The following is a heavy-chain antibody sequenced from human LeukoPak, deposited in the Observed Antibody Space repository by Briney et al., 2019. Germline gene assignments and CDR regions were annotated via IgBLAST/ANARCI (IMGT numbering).Heavy chain of an antibody. V-gene: IGHV3-23*01. CDR2: ISGSGGST. Sequence: GGSLRLSCAASGFTFSSDAMSWVRQAPGKGLEWVSGISGSGGSTYYADSVKGRFTISRDNSKNTLYLQMNSLRAEDTAVYYCAKDLAKAGYGDYYFDYWGQGTLVTVS. CDR3: AKDLAKAGYGDYYFDY. CDR1: GFTFSSDA. D-gene: IGHD4-17*01. J-gene: IGHJ4*02.